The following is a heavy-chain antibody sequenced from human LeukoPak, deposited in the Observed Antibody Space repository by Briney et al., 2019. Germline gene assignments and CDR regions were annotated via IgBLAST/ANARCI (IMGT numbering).Heavy chain of an antibody. CDR2: INTNTGNP. CDR1: GYTFTSYA. CDR3: ARAYQRLGGLSLPDY. Sequence: GASVKVSCKASGYTFTSYAMNWVRQAPGQGLEWMGWINTNTGNPTYAQGFTGRFVFFLDTSVSTSYLQISSLKAEDTAVYYCARAYQRLGGLSLPDYWGQGTLVTVSS. V-gene: IGHV7-4-1*02. D-gene: IGHD3-16*02. J-gene: IGHJ4*02.